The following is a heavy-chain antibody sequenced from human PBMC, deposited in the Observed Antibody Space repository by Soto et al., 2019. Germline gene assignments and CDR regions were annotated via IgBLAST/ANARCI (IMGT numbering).Heavy chain of an antibody. J-gene: IGHJ4*02. CDR2: ISAYNGNI. D-gene: IGHD3-10*01. V-gene: IGHV1-18*01. CDR3: VRDLDGSGSYYTDY. Sequence: ASVKVSCKASGYMFISYGINWVRQAPGQGLEWMGWISAYNGNIKYAQNLQGRVTMTTDTSTSAAYMEMRSLRSDDTAVYYCVRDLDGSGSYYTDYWGPGTLVTVSS. CDR1: GYMFISYG.